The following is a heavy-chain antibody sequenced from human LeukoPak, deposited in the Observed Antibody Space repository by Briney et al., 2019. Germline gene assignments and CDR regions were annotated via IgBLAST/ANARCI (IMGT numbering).Heavy chain of an antibody. J-gene: IGHJ3*02. Sequence: SETLSLTCTVSGGSISSGSYYWSWIRQPAGKGLEWIGRIYTSGSTNYNPSLKSRVTISVDTSKTQFSLKLSSVTAADTAVYYCAREYYYDSSGYYYDHAFDIWGQGTMVTVSS. D-gene: IGHD3-22*01. CDR2: IYTSGST. V-gene: IGHV4-61*02. CDR1: GGSISSGSYY. CDR3: AREYYYDSSGYYYDHAFDI.